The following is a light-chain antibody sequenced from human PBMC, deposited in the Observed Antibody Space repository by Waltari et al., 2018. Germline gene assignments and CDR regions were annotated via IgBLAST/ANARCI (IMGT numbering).Light chain of an antibody. Sequence: QSVLTQPPSASGTPGQRVTISCSGSSSNIGRSYVYWYQQLPGTAPKLLTYRNNQRPSGVPDRFCAAKSGAAASLALSGLRCEDEADYYCASWDDTLRGWVFGGGTKLTVL. CDR3: ASWDDTLRGWV. J-gene: IGLJ3*02. CDR1: SSNIGRSY. CDR2: RNN. V-gene: IGLV1-47*01.